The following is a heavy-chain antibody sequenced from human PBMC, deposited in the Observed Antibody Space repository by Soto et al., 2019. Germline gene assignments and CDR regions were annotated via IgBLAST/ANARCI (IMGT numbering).Heavy chain of an antibody. Sequence: PGGSLRLSCVVSGFTFSSFTMNWVRQAPGKGLEWVSSISSISYIYYADSVKGRFTISRDNAKNPLYLQMNSLRAEDTAVYYCARGPTSGTYVYRGQGTLVTVSS. CDR1: GFTFSSFT. J-gene: IGHJ4*02. V-gene: IGHV3-21*06. CDR3: ARGPTSGTYVY. CDR2: ISSISYI. D-gene: IGHD1-26*01.